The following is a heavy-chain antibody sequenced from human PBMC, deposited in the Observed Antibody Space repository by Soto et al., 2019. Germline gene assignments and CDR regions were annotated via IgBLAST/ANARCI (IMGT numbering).Heavy chain of an antibody. CDR2: IYWDDDK. V-gene: IGHV2-5*02. Sequence: QITLKESGPTILKSTETLTLTCTFSGFSLTTTGVGVGWIRQSPGKALEWLVFIYWDDDKRYSPSLKDRLTLTKDASKNQLVLTLTYTDPGNTATYYRAPRRLASSAFWSAGNFDYWGPGPLVTVFS. CDR1: GFSLTTTGVG. CDR3: APRRLASSAFWSAGNFDY. D-gene: IGHD6-13*01. J-gene: IGHJ4*02.